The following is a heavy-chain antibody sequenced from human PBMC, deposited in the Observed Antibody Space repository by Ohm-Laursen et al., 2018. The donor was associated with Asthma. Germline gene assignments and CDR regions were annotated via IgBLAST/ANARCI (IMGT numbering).Heavy chain of an antibody. CDR3: ARDSGWNALDY. D-gene: IGHD1-1*01. CDR2: ISYDGSNK. CDR1: GFTFSSYG. V-gene: IGHV3-30*03. J-gene: IGHJ4*02. Sequence: SLRLSCAASGFTFSSYGMHWVRQAPGKGLEWVAVISYDGSNKYYADSVKGRFTISRDNSKNTLYLQMNSLRGEDTALYYCARDSGWNALDYWGQGTLVSVSS.